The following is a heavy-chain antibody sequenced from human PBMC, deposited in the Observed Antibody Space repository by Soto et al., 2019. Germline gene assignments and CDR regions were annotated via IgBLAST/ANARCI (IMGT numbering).Heavy chain of an antibody. D-gene: IGHD1-26*01. CDR3: ARGGSYHYWYFDL. J-gene: IGHJ2*01. CDR2: IIPMFGTA. V-gene: IGHV1-69*12. Sequence: QVQLVQSGAEVKKPGSSVKVSCKASGGTFSSYAISWVRQAPGQGLEWMGGIIPMFGTANYAQKFQGRVTITADESTSTAYRELSRLRSEDTAVYYCARGGSYHYWYFDLWGRGTLVTVSS. CDR1: GGTFSSYA.